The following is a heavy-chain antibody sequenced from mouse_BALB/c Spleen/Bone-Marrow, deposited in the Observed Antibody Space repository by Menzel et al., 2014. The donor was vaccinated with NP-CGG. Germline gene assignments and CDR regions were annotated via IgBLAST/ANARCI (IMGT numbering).Heavy chain of an antibody. Sequence: EVMLVESGGGLVKPGVSLKLSCAASGFTFSDYYMYWVRQTPEKRLEWVATISDGGSYTYYPDSVKGRFTISRDNAKNNLFLQLSSLKSEDTAMYYCAREVSMDYWSQGTSVTVSS. J-gene: IGHJ4*01. CDR2: ISDGGSYT. CDR1: GFTFSDYY. V-gene: IGHV5-4*02. CDR3: AREVSMDY.